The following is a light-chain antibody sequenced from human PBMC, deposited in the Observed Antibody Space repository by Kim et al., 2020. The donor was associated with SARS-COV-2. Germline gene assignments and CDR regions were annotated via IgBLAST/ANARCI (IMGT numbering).Light chain of an antibody. CDR1: QNVETL. J-gene: IGKJ1*01. V-gene: IGKV1-5*03. Sequence: ASIGDRIPITCRASQNVETLVAWFQQHPGKAPRLLVLKASFVQTGVPSRFSGSGSGTEFTLTINNLQADDFATYYCQQYDSYATFGQGTKVDIK. CDR3: QQYDSYAT. CDR2: KAS.